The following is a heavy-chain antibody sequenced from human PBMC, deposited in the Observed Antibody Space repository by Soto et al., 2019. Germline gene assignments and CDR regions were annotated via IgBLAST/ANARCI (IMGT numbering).Heavy chain of an antibody. CDR1: GGSFSGYY. CDR3: ARDPAYLYSSSWFNYYYYGMDV. CDR2: INHSGST. J-gene: IGHJ6*02. D-gene: IGHD6-13*01. Sequence: PSETLSLTCAVYGGSFSGYYWGWIRQPPGKXLEWIGEINHSGSTNYNPSLKSRVTISVDTSKNQFSLKLSSVTAADTAVYYCARDPAYLYSSSWFNYYYYGMDVWGQGTTVTVSS. V-gene: IGHV4-34*01.